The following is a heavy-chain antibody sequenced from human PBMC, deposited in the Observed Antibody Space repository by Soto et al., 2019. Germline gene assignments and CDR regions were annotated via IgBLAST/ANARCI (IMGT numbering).Heavy chain of an antibody. CDR1: GYNFATYW. V-gene: IGHV5-51*01. CDR2: IYPGDSDT. J-gene: IGHJ4*02. CDR3: AKLPPGAQQLHRYYFAS. D-gene: IGHD6-13*01. Sequence: PGESLKISCKGFGYNFATYWIGWVRQMPGKGLEWMGIIYPGDSDTRYGPSFQGQVTISADRSITTAYLRMSSLKASDTAIYYCAKLPPGAQQLHRYYFASWGQGTVVTVSS.